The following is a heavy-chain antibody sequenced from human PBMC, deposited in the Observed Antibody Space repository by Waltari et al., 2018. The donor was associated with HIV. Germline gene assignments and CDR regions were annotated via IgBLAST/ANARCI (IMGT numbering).Heavy chain of an antibody. CDR3: ARGRGQLGPDY. J-gene: IGHJ4*02. Sequence: QLQLQESGPGLVKPSETLSLTCTVSGGSISSSSYYWGWIRQPPGKGLEWIGSIYYSGSTYYNPSLKSRVTISVDTSKNQFSLKLSSVTAADTAVYYCARGRGQLGPDYWGQGTLVTVSS. V-gene: IGHV4-39*07. D-gene: IGHD6-6*01. CDR2: IYYSGST. CDR1: GGSISSSSYY.